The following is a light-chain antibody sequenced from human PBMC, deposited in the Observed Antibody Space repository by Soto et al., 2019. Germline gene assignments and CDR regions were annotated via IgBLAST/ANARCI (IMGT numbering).Light chain of an antibody. Sequence: ALTQPASVSGSPGQSITISCTGTSSDIGGYTYVSWYQQHPGKVPKLMIYEVSNRPSGVSTRFSGSKSGNTASLTISGLQAEDEADYYCSSYTTTSTWVFGGGTKVTV. J-gene: IGLJ3*02. CDR1: SSDIGGYTY. CDR3: SSYTTTSTWV. V-gene: IGLV2-14*01. CDR2: EVS.